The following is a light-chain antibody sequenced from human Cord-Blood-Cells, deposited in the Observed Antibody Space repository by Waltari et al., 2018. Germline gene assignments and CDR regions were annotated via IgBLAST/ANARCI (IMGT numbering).Light chain of an antibody. Sequence: DIQMTQSPSSLSASVGDRVTITCRARQSISSYLNWYQQKPGKAPKLLIYAASSLQSGVPSRFSGRGYGTDFTLTISSLQPEDFATYYCQQSYSTPWTFGQGTKVEIK. J-gene: IGKJ1*01. CDR3: QQSYSTPWT. V-gene: IGKV1-39*01. CDR2: AAS. CDR1: QSISSY.